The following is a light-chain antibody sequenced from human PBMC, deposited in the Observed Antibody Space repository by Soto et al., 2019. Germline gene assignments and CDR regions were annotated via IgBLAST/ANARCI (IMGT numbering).Light chain of an antibody. J-gene: IGLJ1*01. Sequence: QSVLTQPASVSGSPGQSITISCAGTSSDLAIYNYVSWYQQQPGKAPKLMIYQVTTRPSGDSNRFSGSRSVNTASLTLSGLQAEDEADYYCSSYTDSSNYVFGTGTKVTVL. V-gene: IGLV2-14*01. CDR1: SSDLAIYNY. CDR2: QVT. CDR3: SSYTDSSNYV.